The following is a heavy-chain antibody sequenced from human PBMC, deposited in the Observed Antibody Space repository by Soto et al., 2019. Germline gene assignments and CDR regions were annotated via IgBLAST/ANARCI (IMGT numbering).Heavy chain of an antibody. D-gene: IGHD3-22*01. V-gene: IGHV3-30*03. CDR3: AGGTSGYYRYFDY. CDR2: ISYDGSHK. J-gene: IGHJ4*02. CDR1: GFTFSSDG. Sequence: QVQLVESGGGLVQPGRSLRLSCAASGFTFSSDGMHWVRQAPGKGLEWVAAISYDGSHKYYADSVKGRFTISRDNSKNTLYLQMNSLRAEEPALYYFAGGTSGYYRYFDYWGQGTRVNVSS.